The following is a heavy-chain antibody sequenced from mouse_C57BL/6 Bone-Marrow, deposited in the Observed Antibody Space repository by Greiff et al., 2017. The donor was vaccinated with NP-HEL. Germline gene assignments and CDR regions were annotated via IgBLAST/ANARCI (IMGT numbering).Heavy chain of an antibody. V-gene: IGHV1-59*01. D-gene: IGHD3-2*02. CDR2: IDPSDSYT. CDR1: GYTFTSYW. CDR3: ASQTAQATWFAY. J-gene: IGHJ3*01. Sequence: QVQLQQPGAELVRPGTSVRLSCKASGYTFTSYWMHWVKQRPGQGLEWIGVIDPSDSYTNYNQKFKGKATLTVDTSSSTAYMQLSSLTSEDSAVYYCASQTAQATWFAYWGQGTLVTVSA.